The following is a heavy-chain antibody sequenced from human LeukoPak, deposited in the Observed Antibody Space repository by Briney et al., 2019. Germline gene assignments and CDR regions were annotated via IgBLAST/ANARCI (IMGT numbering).Heavy chain of an antibody. Sequence: GGSLRLSCAASGFIFSPYSMNWVRQVPGKGLEWISYISNTGGTTHYADSVRGRFTISRDNAKNSLYLQMNSLRDEDTAVYYCARDADGEFDYWGQGTLVTVSS. J-gene: IGHJ4*02. V-gene: IGHV3-48*02. CDR2: ISNTGGTT. CDR3: ARDADGEFDY. D-gene: IGHD4-17*01. CDR1: GFIFSPYS.